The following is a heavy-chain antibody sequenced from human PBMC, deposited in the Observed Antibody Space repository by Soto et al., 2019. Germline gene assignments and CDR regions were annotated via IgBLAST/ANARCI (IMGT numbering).Heavy chain of an antibody. CDR3: ARDRRRYCSSTSCYPNWFDP. D-gene: IGHD2-2*01. CDR1: GFTFSSYS. Sequence: PGGSLRLSCAASGFTFSSYSMNWVRQAPGKGLEWVSSISSSSSYIYYADSVKGRFTISRDNAKNSLYLQMNSLRAEDTAVYYCARDRRRYCSSTSCYPNWFDPWGQGTLVTVSS. J-gene: IGHJ5*02. CDR2: ISSSSSYI. V-gene: IGHV3-21*01.